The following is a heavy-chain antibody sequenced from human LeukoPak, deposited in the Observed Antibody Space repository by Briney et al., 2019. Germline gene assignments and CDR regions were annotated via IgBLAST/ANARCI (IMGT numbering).Heavy chain of an antibody. CDR2: IYHSGST. D-gene: IGHD5-12*01. J-gene: IGHJ4*02. V-gene: IGHV4-30-2*01. Sequence: PSETLSLTCAVSGGSISSGGYSWSWIRQPPGKGLEWIGYIYHSGSTYYNPSLKSRVTISVDRSKNQFSLKLSSVTAADTAVYYCARASGYDSQDFDYWGQGTLVTVSS. CDR1: GGSISSGGYS. CDR3: ARASGYDSQDFDY.